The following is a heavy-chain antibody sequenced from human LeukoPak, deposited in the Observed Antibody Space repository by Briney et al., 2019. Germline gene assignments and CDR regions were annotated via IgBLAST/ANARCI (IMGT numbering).Heavy chain of an antibody. V-gene: IGHV3-30*02. J-gene: IGHJ4*02. CDR3: AKDHYDFWSGYRAAYYFDY. CDR1: GFTFSSYG. Sequence: PGGSLRLPCAASGFTFSSYGMHWVRQAPGKGLEWVAFIRYDGSNKYYADSVKGRFTISRDNSKNTLYLQMNSLRAEDTAVYYCAKDHYDFWSGYRAAYYFDYWGQGTPVTVSS. D-gene: IGHD3-3*01. CDR2: IRYDGSNK.